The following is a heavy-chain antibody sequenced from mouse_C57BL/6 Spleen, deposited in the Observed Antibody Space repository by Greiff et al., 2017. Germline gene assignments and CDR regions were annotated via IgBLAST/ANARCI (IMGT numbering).Heavy chain of an antibody. J-gene: IGHJ1*03. CDR2: ISDGGSYT. Sequence: EVPLVESGGGLVKPGGSLKLSCAASGFTFSSYAMSWVRQTPEKRLEWVATISDGGSYTYYPDNVKGRFTISRDNAKNTLYLQLSHLKSEDTAVYYCARDCGNGSWYFDVWGTGTTVTVSS. V-gene: IGHV5-4*01. CDR1: GFTFSSYA. D-gene: IGHD1-1*01. CDR3: ARDCGNGSWYFDV.